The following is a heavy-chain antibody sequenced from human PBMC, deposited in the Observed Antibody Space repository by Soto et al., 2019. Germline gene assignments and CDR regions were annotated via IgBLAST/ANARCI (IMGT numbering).Heavy chain of an antibody. J-gene: IGHJ4*02. CDR3: VRESGVAADC. CDR2: IKTDGYAA. CDR1: GFTFDSNW. V-gene: IGHV3-74*01. Sequence: ESGGVLVQPGGSLRLSCVASGFTFDSNWMHWVRQAPGEGLVWVSRIKTDGYAAAYADSVKGRFTISGDNAKNTVYLQMNSRRAEDTAVYLCVRESGVAADCWGQGTPVTVSS. D-gene: IGHD6-19*01.